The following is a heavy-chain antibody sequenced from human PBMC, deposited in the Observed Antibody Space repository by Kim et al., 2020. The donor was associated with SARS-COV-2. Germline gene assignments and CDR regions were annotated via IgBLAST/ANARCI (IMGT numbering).Heavy chain of an antibody. CDR2: FDPEDGET. J-gene: IGHJ2*01. D-gene: IGHD1-26*01. CDR1: GYTLTELS. V-gene: IGHV1-24*01. Sequence: ASVKVSCKVSGYTLTELSMHWVRQAPGKGLEWMGGFDPEDGETIYAQKFQGRVTMTEDTSTDTAYMELSSLRSEDTAVYYCATIAPATVSGSYPPYWYFDLWGRGTLVTVSS. CDR3: ATIAPATVSGSYPPYWYFDL.